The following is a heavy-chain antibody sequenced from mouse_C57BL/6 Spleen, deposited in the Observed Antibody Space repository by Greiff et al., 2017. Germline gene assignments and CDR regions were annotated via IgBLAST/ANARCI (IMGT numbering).Heavy chain of an antibody. CDR1: GYTFTSYW. Sequence: VQLQQPGAELVKPGASVKLSCKASGYTFTSYWMHWVKQRPGQGLEWIGMIHPNSGSTNYNEKFKSKATLTVDKSSSTAYMQLSSLTSEDSAVYYCAREGHYGSSYVAYWGQGTLVTVSA. CDR3: AREGHYGSSYVAY. CDR2: IHPNSGST. J-gene: IGHJ3*01. D-gene: IGHD1-1*01. V-gene: IGHV1-64*01.